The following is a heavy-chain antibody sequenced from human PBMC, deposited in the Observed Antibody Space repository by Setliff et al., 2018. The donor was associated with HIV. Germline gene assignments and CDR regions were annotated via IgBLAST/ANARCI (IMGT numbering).Heavy chain of an antibody. Sequence: ASVKVSCKASGYDFTAYAISWVRQAPGQGLEWMGRIGGDNANIKFAQSFQGRVTMTTDTSTNTAYLELTSLRSDDTAVYYCARYAASGTGWFDPWGKGGHRLL. D-gene: IGHD2-8*02. J-gene: IGHJ5*02. CDR2: IGGDNANI. V-gene: IGHV1-18*01. CDR1: GYDFTAYA. CDR3: ARYAASGTGWFDP.